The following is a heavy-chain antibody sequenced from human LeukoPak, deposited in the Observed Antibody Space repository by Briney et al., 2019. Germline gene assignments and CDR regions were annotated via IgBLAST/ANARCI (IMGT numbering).Heavy chain of an antibody. CDR3: AKGLSGIQLWAPLDY. V-gene: IGHV3-30*02. D-gene: IGHD5-18*01. J-gene: IGHJ4*02. Sequence: PGGSLRLSCAASGFTFSSYGMHWVRQAPGKGLEWVAFIRYDGSNKYYADSVKGRFTISRDNSKNTLYLQMNSLRAEDTAVYYCAKGLSGIQLWAPLDYWGQGTLVTVSS. CDR1: GFTFSSYG. CDR2: IRYDGSNK.